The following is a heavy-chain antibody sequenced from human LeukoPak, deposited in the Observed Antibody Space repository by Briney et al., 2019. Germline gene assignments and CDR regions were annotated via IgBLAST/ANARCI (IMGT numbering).Heavy chain of an antibody. D-gene: IGHD3-22*01. CDR1: GGSFSGYY. J-gene: IGHJ4*02. CDR2: INHSGST. Sequence: PSETLSLTCAVYGGSFSGYYWSWIRQPPGKGLEWIGEINHSGSTNYNPSLKSRVTISVDTSKNQFSLKLSSVTAADTAVYYCAERSYDSSGYYRYWGQGTLVTVSS. CDR3: AERSYDSSGYYRY. V-gene: IGHV4-34*01.